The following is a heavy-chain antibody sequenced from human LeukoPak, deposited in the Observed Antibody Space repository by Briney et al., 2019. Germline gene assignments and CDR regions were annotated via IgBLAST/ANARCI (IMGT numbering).Heavy chain of an antibody. CDR1: GYSVTSYW. CDR3: QKTAYEILTGREYNWFDP. Sequence: GDSLRISCQRSGYSVTSYWISWVGQMPGKSLLGLGGIDPGDSSTNYSPSLQGHVTISDDKSISTAYLQWSSLKASDTVIFFKQKTAYEILTGREYNWFDPWGQGTLVTVSS. CDR2: IDPGDSST. V-gene: IGHV5-10-1*01. D-gene: IGHD3-9*01. J-gene: IGHJ5*02.